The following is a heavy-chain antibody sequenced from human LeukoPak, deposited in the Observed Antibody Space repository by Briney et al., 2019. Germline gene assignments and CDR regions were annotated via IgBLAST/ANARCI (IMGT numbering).Heavy chain of an antibody. CDR2: INPNSGGT. V-gene: IGHV1-2*02. Sequence: GASVTVSCTASGYTFTGYYMHWVRQAPGQGLEWMGWINPNSGGTNYAQKFQGRVTMTRDTSISTAYMELSRLRSDDTAVYYCARVHRYCSGGSCLDYWGQGTLVTVSS. CDR3: ARVHRYCSGGSCLDY. J-gene: IGHJ4*02. CDR1: GYTFTGYY. D-gene: IGHD2-15*01.